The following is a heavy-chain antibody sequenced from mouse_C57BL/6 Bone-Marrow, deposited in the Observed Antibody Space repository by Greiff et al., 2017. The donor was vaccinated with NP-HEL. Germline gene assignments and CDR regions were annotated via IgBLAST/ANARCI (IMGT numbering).Heavy chain of an antibody. CDR2: INPNNGGT. J-gene: IGHJ4*01. D-gene: IGHD1-1*01. CDR3: AGGGTVVATPYAMDY. Sequence: EVQLQQSGPELVKPGASVKISCKASGYTFTDYYMNWVKQSHGKSLEWIGDINPNNGGTSYNQKFKGKATLTVDKSSSTAYMELRSLTSEDAAVYYCAGGGTVVATPYAMDYWGQGTSVTVSS. CDR1: GYTFTDYY. V-gene: IGHV1-26*01.